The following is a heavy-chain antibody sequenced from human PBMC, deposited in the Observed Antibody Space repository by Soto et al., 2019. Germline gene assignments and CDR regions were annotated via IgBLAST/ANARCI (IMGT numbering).Heavy chain of an antibody. J-gene: IGHJ3*02. CDR1: GFTFSSYA. D-gene: IGHD6-6*01. Sequence: EVQLLESGGGLVQPGGSLRLSCAASGFTFSSYAMSWVRQAPGQGLEWVSAISGSGGSTYYADSVKGRFTISRDNSKNTLYLQMNSLRAEDTAVYYCASPSSSSDDAFDIWGQGTMVTVSS. CDR2: ISGSGGST. V-gene: IGHV3-23*01. CDR3: ASPSSSSDDAFDI.